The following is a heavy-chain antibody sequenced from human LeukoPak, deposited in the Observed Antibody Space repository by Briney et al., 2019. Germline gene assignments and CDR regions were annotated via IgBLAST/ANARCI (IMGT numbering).Heavy chain of an antibody. CDR1: GGSISSYY. CDR2: IYYSGST. CDR3: ARDAAGMMDY. D-gene: IGHD1-1*01. V-gene: IGHV4-59*01. Sequence: PSETLSLTCTVSGGSISSYYWSWIRQPPEKGLEWIGYIYYSGSTNYNPSLKSRVTISVDTSKNQFSLKLSSVTAADTAVYYCARDAAGMMDYWGQGTLVTVSS. J-gene: IGHJ4*02.